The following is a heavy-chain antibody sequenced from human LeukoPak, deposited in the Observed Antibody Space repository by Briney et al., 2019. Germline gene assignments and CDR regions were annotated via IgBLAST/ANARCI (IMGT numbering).Heavy chain of an antibody. CDR3: AKVSLNMVNDAFDI. V-gene: IGHV3-30*02. D-gene: IGHD4/OR15-4a*01. CDR1: GFIFSSYG. CDR2: IRYDGSRK. Sequence: GGSLRLSCAASGFIFSSYGMHRVRQAPDKGLGGVAFIRYDGSRKYYADSVKGRFTISRDNSKNTLYLQMNSLRAEDTAMYYCAKVSLNMVNDAFDIWGQGTMVSVSS. J-gene: IGHJ3*02.